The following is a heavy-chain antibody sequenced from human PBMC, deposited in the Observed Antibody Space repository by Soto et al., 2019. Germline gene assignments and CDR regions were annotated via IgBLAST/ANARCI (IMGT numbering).Heavy chain of an antibody. V-gene: IGHV4-38-2*01. Sequence: PSETLSLTCAVSGYPIASGYYWAWIRQSPGKGLEWIGSIYHAGSVYYNPSLNSRVAVSLDTSKNHFSLKLTSVTAADTAVYYCARTFDYYGMDGWGQGTTVTVS. CDR1: GYPIASGYY. CDR3: ARTFDYYGMDG. CDR2: IYHAGSV. J-gene: IGHJ6*02.